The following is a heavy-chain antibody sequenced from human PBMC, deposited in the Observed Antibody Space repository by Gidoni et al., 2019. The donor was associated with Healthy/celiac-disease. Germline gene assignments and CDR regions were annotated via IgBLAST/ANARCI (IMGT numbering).Heavy chain of an antibody. CDR3: ARTPRWYYGMDV. J-gene: IGHJ6*02. D-gene: IGHD2-15*01. CDR1: GGSFSGYY. CDR2: INHSGST. Sequence: QVQLQQWGAGLLKPSETLSLTCAVYGGSFSGYYWSWIRQPPGKGLEGIGEINHSGSTNYNPSLKSRVTISVDTSKNQFSLKLSSVTAADTAVYYCARTPRWYYGMDVWGQGTTVTVSS. V-gene: IGHV4-34*01.